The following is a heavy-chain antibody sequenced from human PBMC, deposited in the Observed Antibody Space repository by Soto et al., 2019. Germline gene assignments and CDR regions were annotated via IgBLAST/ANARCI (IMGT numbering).Heavy chain of an antibody. Sequence: GGSLRLSCAASGFSFSNAWINWVRQVPGKGLEWVGRIKSKTDGGTTDFAAPVKGRFAISRDDSNNMVYLQMNSLKTENTAVYFCTTDSYITIVINRFDYWGHGTLVTVSS. D-gene: IGHD3-16*02. CDR1: GFSFSNAW. CDR2: IKSKTDGGTT. CDR3: TTDSYITIVINRFDY. J-gene: IGHJ4*01. V-gene: IGHV3-15*07.